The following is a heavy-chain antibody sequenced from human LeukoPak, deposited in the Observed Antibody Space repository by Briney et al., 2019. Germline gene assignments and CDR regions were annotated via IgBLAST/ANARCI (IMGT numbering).Heavy chain of an antibody. J-gene: IGHJ4*02. CDR2: IRYDGSDA. CDR1: GFTFIRTG. Sequence: GGSLRLSCAASGFTFIRTGMHWVRQALGKRLEWVAFIRYDGSDAFYIDSVKGRFTISRDNSKSLVYLQMSILRPEDTAVYFCAKEDYYDRPGTRFGLEYWGQGTLVAVSS. D-gene: IGHD3-22*01. CDR3: AKEDYYDRPGTRFGLEY. V-gene: IGHV3-30*02.